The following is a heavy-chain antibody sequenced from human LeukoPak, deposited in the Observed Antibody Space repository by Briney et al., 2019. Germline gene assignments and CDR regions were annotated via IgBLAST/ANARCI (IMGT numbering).Heavy chain of an antibody. Sequence: ASVKFSCKASGYTFTSYGISWVRQAPGQGLEWMGWISAYSGNTKYAQRPQGRVTMTTDTSTSTAYMELTSLRSDDTAVYYCARDPGSGSDRFAYWGQGTLVTVSS. CDR3: ARDPGSGSDRFAY. CDR2: ISAYSGNT. CDR1: GYTFTSYG. J-gene: IGHJ4*02. V-gene: IGHV1-18*01. D-gene: IGHD1-26*01.